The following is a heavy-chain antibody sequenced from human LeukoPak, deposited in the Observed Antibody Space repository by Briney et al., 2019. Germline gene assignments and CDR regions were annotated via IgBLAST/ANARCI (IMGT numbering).Heavy chain of an antibody. CDR2: IYSSGST. Sequence: PGGSLRLSCAASGFTVSRNYMNWVRQATGKGLEWVSVIYSSGSTHYADSVKGRFTISRDNSENTMYLQMNSLRAEDTAVYYCAKEDGYNYFDYWGQGTLVTVSS. CDR1: GFTVSRNY. V-gene: IGHV3-66*01. J-gene: IGHJ4*02. CDR3: AKEDGYNYFDY. D-gene: IGHD5-24*01.